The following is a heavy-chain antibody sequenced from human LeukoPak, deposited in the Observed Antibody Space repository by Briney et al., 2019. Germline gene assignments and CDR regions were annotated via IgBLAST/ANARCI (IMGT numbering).Heavy chain of an antibody. V-gene: IGHV3-23*01. J-gene: IGHJ6*03. CDR1: GFTFTRSA. CDR3: AKHLGGQSFLYYYMDV. D-gene: IGHD6-25*01. Sequence: GGSLRLSCEASGFTFTRSAMTWVRQAPGKGLDWVSTNADSVKGRFTISRDNSKNTLYLQMNRLRSEDTALYYCAKHLGGQSFLYYYMDVWGEVTAVIFSS.